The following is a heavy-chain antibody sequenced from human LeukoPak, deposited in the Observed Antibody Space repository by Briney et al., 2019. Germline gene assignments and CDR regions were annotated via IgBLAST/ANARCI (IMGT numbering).Heavy chain of an antibody. CDR1: GFTFSSYS. V-gene: IGHV3-21*01. Sequence: AGGSLRLSCAASGFTFSSYSMNWVRQAPGKGLEWVSSISSSSSYIYYADSVKGRFTISRDNAKNSLYLQMNSLRAEDTAVYHCARDRSRARGGTSWLYYYGMDVWGQGTTVTVSS. D-gene: IGHD2-2*01. CDR3: ARDRSRARGGTSWLYYYGMDV. CDR2: ISSSSSYI. J-gene: IGHJ6*02.